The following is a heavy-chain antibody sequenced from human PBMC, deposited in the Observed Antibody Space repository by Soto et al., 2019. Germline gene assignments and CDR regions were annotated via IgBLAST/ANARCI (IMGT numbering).Heavy chain of an antibody. CDR3: ASDDDGGYAFDI. Sequence: QVQLQESGPGLVKPSQTLSLTCTVSGGSISRGGYNWSWIRQYPWKGLEWIGYIYYSGSTYYNPSLKSRVTISADTSNNQFSLKLSSVTAADTAVYYCASDDDGGYAFDIWGQGTMVTVSS. CDR2: IYYSGST. V-gene: IGHV4-31*03. J-gene: IGHJ3*02. D-gene: IGHD2-15*01. CDR1: GGSISRGGYN.